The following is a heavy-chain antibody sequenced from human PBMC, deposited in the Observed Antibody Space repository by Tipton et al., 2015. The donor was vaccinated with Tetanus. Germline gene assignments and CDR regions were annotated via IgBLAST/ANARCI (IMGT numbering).Heavy chain of an antibody. CDR1: GGAFSGYL. CDR2: INQSGST. Sequence: TLSLTCAVSGGAFSGYLWSWIRQSPGKGLEWIGEINQSGSTIYNPSLKSRVTIAVDTFKRQFSMTLTSATAADTAVYFCAKSDGAQTSGWYPSLYFDFWSQGTLVTVSS. CDR3: AKSDGAQTSGWYPSLYFDF. V-gene: IGHV4-34*01. J-gene: IGHJ4*02. D-gene: IGHD6-19*01.